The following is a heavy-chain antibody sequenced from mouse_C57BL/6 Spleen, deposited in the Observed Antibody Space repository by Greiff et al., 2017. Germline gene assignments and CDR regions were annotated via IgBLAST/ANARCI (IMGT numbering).Heavy chain of an antibody. V-gene: IGHV1-64*01. CDR2: IHPNSGST. Sequence: VQLQQPGAELVKPGASVKLSCKASGYTFTSYWMHWVKQRPGQGLEWIGMIHPNSGSTNYNEKFKSKATLTVDKSSSTAYMQLSSLTSEDSAVYYCASGSSHYYAMDYWGQGTSVTVSS. D-gene: IGHD1-1*01. CDR1: GYTFTSYW. CDR3: ASGSSHYYAMDY. J-gene: IGHJ4*01.